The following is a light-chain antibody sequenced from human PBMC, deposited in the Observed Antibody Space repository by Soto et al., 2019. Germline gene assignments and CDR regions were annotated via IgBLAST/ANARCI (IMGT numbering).Light chain of an antibody. CDR1: SSNIGSNY. V-gene: IGLV1-51*02. Sequence: QSVLTQPPSVSAAPGQKVTISCSGSSSNIGSNYVSWYQLLPGTAPRLLLYENNKRPSGIPGRLSASKSGTSATLGIAGLQTGDEADYYCGTWDSRLSAFVFGIGTKLTVL. J-gene: IGLJ1*01. CDR3: GTWDSRLSAFV. CDR2: ENN.